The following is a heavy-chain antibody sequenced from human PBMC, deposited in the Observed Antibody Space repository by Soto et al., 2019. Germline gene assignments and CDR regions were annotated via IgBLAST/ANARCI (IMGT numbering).Heavy chain of an antibody. J-gene: IGHJ4*02. D-gene: IGHD3-16*02. CDR3: ARDSRYYDYVWGSYRFLAHDY. CDR1: GGSVSSGSYY. Sequence: SETLSLTCTVSGGSVSSGSYYWSWIRQPPGKGLEWIGYIYYSGSTNYNPSLKSRVTMSVDTSKNQFSLKLSSVTAADTAVYYCARDSRYYDYVWGSYRFLAHDYWGQGTLVTVSS. CDR2: IYYSGST. V-gene: IGHV4-61*01.